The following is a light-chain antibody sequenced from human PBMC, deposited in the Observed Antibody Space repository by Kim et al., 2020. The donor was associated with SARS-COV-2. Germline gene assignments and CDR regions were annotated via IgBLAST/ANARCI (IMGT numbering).Light chain of an antibody. CDR1: QGVRGW. CDR3: HQYNVYPLA. J-gene: IGKJ4*01. V-gene: IGKV1-5*03. Sequence: ASVGGRVAHPCRGSQGVRGWLDWDQVKPGKAPKLLIYKASTLETGVPERFSGSDSGTEFTLTNSSLQPDDFATYYCHQYNVYPLAFGGGTKVDIK. CDR2: KAS.